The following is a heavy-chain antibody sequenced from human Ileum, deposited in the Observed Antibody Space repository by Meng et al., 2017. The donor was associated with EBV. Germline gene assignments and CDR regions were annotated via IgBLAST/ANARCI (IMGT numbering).Heavy chain of an antibody. D-gene: IGHD6-19*01. V-gene: IGHV4-4*02. J-gene: IGHJ4*02. CDR3: ARVGQWLPIDY. CDR2: IYHSGST. CDR1: GGSISSSNW. Sequence: QLAREERGPGLGKPSGTLSLTCAVSGGSISSSNWWSWVRQPPGKGLEWIGEIYHSGSTNYNPSLKSRVTMSVDKSKNQFSLNLSSVTAADTAVYYCARVGQWLPIDYWGQGTLVTVSS.